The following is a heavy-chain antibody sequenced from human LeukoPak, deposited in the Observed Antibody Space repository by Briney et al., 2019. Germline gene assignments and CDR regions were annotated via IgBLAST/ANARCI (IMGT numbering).Heavy chain of an antibody. D-gene: IGHD3-22*01. Sequence: PGGSLRLSCAASGFTFSDYTMHWVRLAPGKRLEYVSAITANGGSKYHADSVRARFTVSRDNSKNTLYLQMNSLRAEDTAVYYCARGNSYYDRSGYYPTTGAFDIWGQGTMVTVSS. V-gene: IGHV3-64*02. CDR3: ARGNSYYDRSGYYPTTGAFDI. CDR1: GFTFSDYT. CDR2: ITANGGSK. J-gene: IGHJ3*02.